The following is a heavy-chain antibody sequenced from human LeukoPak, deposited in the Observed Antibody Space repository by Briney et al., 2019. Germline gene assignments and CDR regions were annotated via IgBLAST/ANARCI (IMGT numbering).Heavy chain of an antibody. Sequence: SETLSLTCTVSGGSLSSSTYFWGWIRQPPGKGLEWIGTIYYSGSTYYNPSLKSRVTISVDSSKNQFSLRLSPVTAADTAVYYCARESLTWLQSRTSWFDPWGQGTLVTVSS. CDR1: GGSLSSSTYF. CDR2: IYYSGST. V-gene: IGHV4-39*07. D-gene: IGHD5-24*01. J-gene: IGHJ5*02. CDR3: ARESLTWLQSRTSWFDP.